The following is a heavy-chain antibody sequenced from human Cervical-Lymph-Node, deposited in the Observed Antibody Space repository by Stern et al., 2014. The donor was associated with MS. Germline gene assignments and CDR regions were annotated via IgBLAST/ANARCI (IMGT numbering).Heavy chain of an antibody. D-gene: IGHD4-17*01. CDR2: LNPSSGAT. V-gene: IGHV1-2*06. J-gene: IGHJ4*02. CDR1: GYIFTAYY. Sequence: QVQLVESGAEVKKPGASVKVSCKASGYIFTAYYIHWVRQAPGKGLAWMGRLNPSSGATDLAQTFQGRVTMTRDTSISTAYMELTGLTPDDTAVYYCARSITVTPLEYWGQGTLVAVSS. CDR3: ARSITVTPLEY.